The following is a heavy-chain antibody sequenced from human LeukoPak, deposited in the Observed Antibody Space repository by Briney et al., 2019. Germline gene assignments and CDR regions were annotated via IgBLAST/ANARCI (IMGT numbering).Heavy chain of an antibody. D-gene: IGHD3-10*01. CDR3: ARHYYGSGSRFDY. V-gene: IGHV1-2*02. Sequence: ASVKVSCKASGYTFTGYYMHWVRQAPGQGLEGMGWINPNSGGTNYAQKFQGRVTMTRATSISTASMALSRLRSDDTAVYYCARHYYGSGSRFDYWGQGTLVTVSS. CDR1: GYTFTGYY. J-gene: IGHJ4*02. CDR2: INPNSGGT.